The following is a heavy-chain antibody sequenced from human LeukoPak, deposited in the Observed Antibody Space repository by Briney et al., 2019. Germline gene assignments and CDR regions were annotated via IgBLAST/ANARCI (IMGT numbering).Heavy chain of an antibody. J-gene: IGHJ3*02. CDR1: GFTSSTAW. CDR2: IDARSGIT. V-gene: IGHV3-48*01. Sequence: PGGSLRLSCAISGFTSSTAWLTWVRQAPGKGPEWVSYIDARSGITYYADSVQGRFTISRDNAKESVFLQINSLRVDDTAVYYCARTYDFGRGPPGDAFDNWGPGTRVTISS. D-gene: IGHD3-3*01. CDR3: ARTYDFGRGPPGDAFDN.